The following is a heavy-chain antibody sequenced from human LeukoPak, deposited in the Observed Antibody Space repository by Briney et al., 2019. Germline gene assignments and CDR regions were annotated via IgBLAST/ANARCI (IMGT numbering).Heavy chain of an antibody. Sequence: ASETLSLTCTVSGGSISSYYWSWIRQPAGKGLEWIGRIYTSGSTNYNPSLKSRVTISVDTSKDQFSLKLSSVTAADTAVYYCAGAQKLPQYYFDYWGQGTLVTVSS. V-gene: IGHV4-4*07. CDR3: AGAQKLPQYYFDY. D-gene: IGHD2-15*01. CDR2: IYTSGST. CDR1: GGSISSYY. J-gene: IGHJ4*02.